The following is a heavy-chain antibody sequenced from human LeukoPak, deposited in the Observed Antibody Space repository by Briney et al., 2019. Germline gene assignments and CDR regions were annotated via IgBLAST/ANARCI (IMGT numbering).Heavy chain of an antibody. CDR1: GASINGYF. V-gene: IGHV4-59*01. CDR2: VSHTGAT. CDR3: ARERRGSFYTFDL. J-gene: IGHJ3*01. Sequence: SETLSLTCSVSGASINGYFWSWVRQTPEKGLQWIGYVSHTGATTSNPTLESRVSITIDTSKSQISLTMTSVTAADSALYYCARERRGSFYTFDLWGPGTIVSVS. D-gene: IGHD1-26*01.